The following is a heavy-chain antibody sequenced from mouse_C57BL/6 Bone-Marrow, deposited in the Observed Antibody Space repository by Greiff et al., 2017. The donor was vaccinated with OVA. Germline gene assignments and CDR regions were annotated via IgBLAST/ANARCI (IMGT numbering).Heavy chain of an antibody. Sequence: EVKLQESGPGLVKPSQSLSLTCSVPGYSITSGYYWNWIRQFPGNKLEWMGYISYDGSNNYNPSLKNRISITRDTSKNQFFLKLNSVTTEDTATYYCATQLRLRAYWGQGTPVTVSA. CDR1: GYSITSGYY. J-gene: IGHJ3*01. V-gene: IGHV3-6*01. CDR2: ISYDGSN. CDR3: ATQLRLRAY. D-gene: IGHD3-2*02.